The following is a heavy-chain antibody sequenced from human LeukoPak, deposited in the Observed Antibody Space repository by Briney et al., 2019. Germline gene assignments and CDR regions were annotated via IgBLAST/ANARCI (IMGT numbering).Heavy chain of an antibody. CDR1: GGSIGSYY. CDR2: SYINGST. Sequence: SETLSLTCTASGGSIGSYYWSWVRQPPGKGLEYIGYSYINGSTNYNPSLKSRVTISVDTSKNQFSLKLSSVTAADTAVYYCARCNYYYGMDVWGQGTTVTVSS. CDR3: ARCNYYYGMDV. J-gene: IGHJ6*02. V-gene: IGHV4-4*08.